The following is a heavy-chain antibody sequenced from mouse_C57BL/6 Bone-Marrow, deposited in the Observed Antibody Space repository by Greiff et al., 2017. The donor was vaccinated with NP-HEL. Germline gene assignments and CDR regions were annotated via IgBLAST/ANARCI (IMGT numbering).Heavy chain of an antibody. CDR2: ISSGGSYT. CDR3: ARHSGPYYAMDY. J-gene: IGHJ4*01. Sequence: EVMLVESGGDLVKPGGSLKLSCAASGFTFSSYGMSWVRQTPDKRLEWVATISSGGSYTYYPDSVKGRFTISRDNAKYTLYLQMSSLKSEDTAMYYCARHSGPYYAMDYWGQGTSVTVSS. CDR1: GFTFSSYG. V-gene: IGHV5-6*01.